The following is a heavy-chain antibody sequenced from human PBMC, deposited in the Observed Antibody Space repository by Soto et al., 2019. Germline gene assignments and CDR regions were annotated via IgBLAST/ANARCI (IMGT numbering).Heavy chain of an antibody. J-gene: IGHJ5*02. D-gene: IGHD6-19*01. CDR2: ISGRGGST. CDR3: ARDPDSSGWYNWFDP. Sequence: GGSLRLSCAASGFTFNRYAMSWVRQAPGKGLEWVSTISGRGGSTYYAESVQGRFSISRDNAKNSLYLQMNSLRAEDTAVYYCARDPDSSGWYNWFDPWGQGTLVTVSS. V-gene: IGHV3-23*01. CDR1: GFTFNRYA.